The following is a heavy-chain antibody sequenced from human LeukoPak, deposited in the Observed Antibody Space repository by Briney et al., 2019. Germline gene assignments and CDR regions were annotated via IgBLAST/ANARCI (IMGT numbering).Heavy chain of an antibody. D-gene: IGHD6-25*01. CDR1: GFTFSSYA. J-gene: IGHJ4*02. CDR2: ISAGGDTT. V-gene: IGHV3-23*01. Sequence: GGSLRLSCAASGFTFSSYAMSWVRQAPGEGLEWVSGISAGGDTTYTADSVRGRFTISRDNSNNTLYLQMNTLTAEDTAVYYCAAISYSGTWPVGYWGQGILVTVTA. CDR3: AAISYSGTWPVGY.